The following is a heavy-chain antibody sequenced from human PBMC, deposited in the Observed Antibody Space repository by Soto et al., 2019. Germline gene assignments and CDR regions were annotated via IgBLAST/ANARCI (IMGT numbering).Heavy chain of an antibody. J-gene: IGHJ4*02. CDR1: GYTFTGYY. V-gene: IGHV1-2*04. Sequence: ASVKVSCKASGYTFTGYYMHWVRQAPGQGLEWMGWINPNSGGTNYAQKFQGWVTMTRDTSISTAYMELSRLRSDDTAVYYCARAHRPIAADQYYFDYWGQGTLVTVSS. CDR3: ARAHRPIAADQYYFDY. D-gene: IGHD6-13*01. CDR2: INPNSGGT.